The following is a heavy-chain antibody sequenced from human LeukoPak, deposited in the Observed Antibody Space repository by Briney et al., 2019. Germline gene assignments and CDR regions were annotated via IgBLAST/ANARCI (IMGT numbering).Heavy chain of an antibody. CDR3: ARGDIALDY. CDR1: GGSISSYY. D-gene: IGHD2-15*01. Sequence: SETLSLTCTVSGGSISSYYWSWIRQPPGKGLEWIGYIYYSGSTNYNPSLKSRVTISVDTSKNQFSLKLSSVTAADTAVYYCARGDIALDYWGKGTLVTVSS. V-gene: IGHV4-59*01. CDR2: IYYSGST. J-gene: IGHJ4*02.